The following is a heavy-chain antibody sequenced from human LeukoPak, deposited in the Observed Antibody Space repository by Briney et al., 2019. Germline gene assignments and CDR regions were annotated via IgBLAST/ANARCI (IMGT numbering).Heavy chain of an antibody. CDR2: IIPILGIA. J-gene: IGHJ4*02. CDR1: GGTFSSYA. Sequence: SVKVSCKASGGTFSSYAISWVRQAPGQGLEWMGRIIPILGIANYAQKFQGRVTITADKSTSTAYMELSSLRSEDTAVYYCARRYCSSTSYYFDYWGQGTLVTVSS. CDR3: ARRYCSSTSYYFDY. V-gene: IGHV1-69*04. D-gene: IGHD2-2*01.